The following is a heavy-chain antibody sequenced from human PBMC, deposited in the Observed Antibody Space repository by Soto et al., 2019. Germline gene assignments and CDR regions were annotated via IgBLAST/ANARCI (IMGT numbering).Heavy chain of an antibody. J-gene: IGHJ5*02. Sequence: QVQLQQWGAGLLKPSETLSLTCAFYGGSFSGYYWSWIRQPPGKGLEWIGEINHSGSTNYNPSLKSRVTISVDTSKNQFSLKLSSVTAADTAVYYCARQVGTRGADWFDPWGQGTLVTVSS. CDR3: ARQVGTRGADWFDP. V-gene: IGHV4-34*01. CDR2: INHSGST. D-gene: IGHD2-21*02. CDR1: GGSFSGYY.